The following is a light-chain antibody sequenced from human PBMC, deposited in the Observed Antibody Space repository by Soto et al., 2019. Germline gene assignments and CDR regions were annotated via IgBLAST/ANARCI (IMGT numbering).Light chain of an antibody. CDR3: SSYTSTSTLSV. CDR2: EVG. J-gene: IGLJ1*01. CDR1: NSDIGTYNY. Sequence: QSALTQPASVSGSPGQSITISCTGSNSDIGTYNYVSWYQQLPGKAPKLVISEVGNRPSGISGRFSGSKSGNAASLTISGLQAEDEATYYCSSYTSTSTLSVFGPGTNATVL. V-gene: IGLV2-14*01.